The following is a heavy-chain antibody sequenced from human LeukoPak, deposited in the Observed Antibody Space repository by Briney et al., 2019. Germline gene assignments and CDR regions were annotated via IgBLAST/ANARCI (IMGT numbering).Heavy chain of an antibody. CDR3: RFLEWSLQRFMDV. J-gene: IGHJ6*03. V-gene: IGHV1-69*05. D-gene: IGHD3-3*01. CDR2: IIPIFGTA. CDR1: GGTFSSYA. Sequence: ASVKVSCKASGGTFSSYAISWVRQAPGQGLEWMGGIIPIFGTANYAQKFQGRVTITTDESTNTAYMELSSLRSEDTAVYYCRFLEWSLQRFMDVRGKGTTVTVSS.